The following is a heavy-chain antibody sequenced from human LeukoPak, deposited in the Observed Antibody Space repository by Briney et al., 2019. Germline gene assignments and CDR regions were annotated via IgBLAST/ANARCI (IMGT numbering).Heavy chain of an antibody. CDR3: ARVLKLSNWFDP. V-gene: IGHV4-30-4*08. Sequence: SWVRQPPGKGLEWIGYIYYSGSTYYNPSLKSRVTISVDTSKNQFSLKLSSVTAADTAVYYCARVLKLSNWFDPWGQGTLVTVSS. CDR2: IYYSGST. J-gene: IGHJ5*02. D-gene: IGHD5-24*01.